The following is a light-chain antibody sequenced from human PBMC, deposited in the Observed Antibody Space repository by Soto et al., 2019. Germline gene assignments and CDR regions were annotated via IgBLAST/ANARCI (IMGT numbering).Light chain of an antibody. CDR2: KAS. Sequence: DIQMTPSPSTLSASVVDRVTITCRASQSISSWLAWYQQKPGKAPKLLIYKASSLESGVPSRFSGSGSGTEFTLTISSLQPEDFATYYCQQLNNYPRTFGQGTKVDIK. CDR1: QSISSW. J-gene: IGKJ1*01. CDR3: QQLNNYPRT. V-gene: IGKV1-5*03.